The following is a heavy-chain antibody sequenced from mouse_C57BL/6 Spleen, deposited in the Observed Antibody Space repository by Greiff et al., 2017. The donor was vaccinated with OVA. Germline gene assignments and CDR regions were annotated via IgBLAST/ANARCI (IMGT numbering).Heavy chain of an antibody. V-gene: IGHV1-59*01. J-gene: IGHJ4*01. D-gene: IGHD1-1*01. CDR1: GYTFTSYW. CDR2: IDPSDSYT. Sequence: VKLQQPGAELVRPGTSVKLSCKASGYTFTSYWMHWVKQRPGQGLEWIGVIDPSDSYTNYNQKFKGKATLTVDTSSSTAYMQLSSLTSEDSAVYYCARGIITTVVATFYYAMDYWGQGTSVTVSS. CDR3: ARGIITTVVATFYYAMDY.